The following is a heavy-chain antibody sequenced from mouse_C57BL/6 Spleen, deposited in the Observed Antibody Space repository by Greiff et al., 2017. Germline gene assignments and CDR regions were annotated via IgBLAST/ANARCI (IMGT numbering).Heavy chain of an antibody. CDR2: IYPGSGST. CDR3: ARGDYYGTPDV. J-gene: IGHJ1*03. D-gene: IGHD1-1*01. Sequence: QVQLQQSGPELVKPGASVKISCKASGYTFTSYWITWVKQRPGQGLEWIGDIYPGSGSTNYNEKFKSKATLTVDTSSSTAYMQLSSLTSEDSAVYYCARGDYYGTPDVWGTGTTVTVSS. V-gene: IGHV1-55*01. CDR1: GYTFTSYW.